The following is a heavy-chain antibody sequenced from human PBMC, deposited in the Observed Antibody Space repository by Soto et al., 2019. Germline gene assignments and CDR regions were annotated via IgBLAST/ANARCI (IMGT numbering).Heavy chain of an antibody. CDR1: GYRFTSYW. D-gene: IGHD2-2*01. CDR3: LSSAPYCSSSSCYERIAVAGTDYYGMDV. J-gene: IGHJ6*02. CDR2: IDPSDSYT. Sequence: GESLKISCKGSGYRFTSYWITWVRQMPGKGLEWMGRIDPSDSYTNYSPSFQGHVTISADKSISTAYLQWSSLKASDTAMYYCLSSAPYCSSSSCYERIAVAGTDYYGMDVWGQGTTVTVSS. V-gene: IGHV5-10-1*01.